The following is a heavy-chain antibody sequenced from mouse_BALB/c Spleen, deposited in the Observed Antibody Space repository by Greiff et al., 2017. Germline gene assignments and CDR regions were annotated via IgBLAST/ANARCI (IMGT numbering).Heavy chain of an antibody. J-gene: IGHJ3*01. CDR3: ARDQYITTDGGFAY. CDR1: GFTFSDFY. Sequence: EVKVVESGGGLVQPGGSLRLSCATSGFTFSDFYMEWVRQPPGKRLEWIAASRNKANDYSTEYSASVKGRFIVSRDTSQSILYLQMNALRAEDTAIYYCARDQYITTDGGFAYWGQGTLVTVSA. V-gene: IGHV7-1*02. CDR2: SRNKANDYST. D-gene: IGHD1-1*01.